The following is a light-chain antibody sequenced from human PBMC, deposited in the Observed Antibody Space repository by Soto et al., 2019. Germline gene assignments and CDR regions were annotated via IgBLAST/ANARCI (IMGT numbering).Light chain of an antibody. CDR1: QSISSW. V-gene: IGKV1-5*03. J-gene: IGKJ1*01. Sequence: DIQMTQSPSTLSASVGDRVTITCRASQSISSWLAWYQQKPGKAPKLLIYKASSLESGVPSRFSGSGSGTEFTLTNRRLQPDDFATYYCQQYNSYWTFGQGTKVEIK. CDR3: QQYNSYWT. CDR2: KAS.